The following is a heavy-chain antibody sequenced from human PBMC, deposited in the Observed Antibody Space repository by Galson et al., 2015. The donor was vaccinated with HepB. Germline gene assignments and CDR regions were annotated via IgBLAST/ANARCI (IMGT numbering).Heavy chain of an antibody. CDR2: ISGRGGYP. Sequence: SLRFSCATSGFPFRSHAMKRVRPAPGDGVEWVSGISGRGGYPDYSHPVGGRFLISRDNSKNTLFLQMYSPGVEDTAVYYCAKTPFYSGAYPYFDFWGPGNLVTVSS. V-gene: IGHV3-23*01. CDR1: GFPFRSHA. D-gene: IGHD1-26*01. CDR3: AKTPFYSGAYPYFDF. J-gene: IGHJ4*02.